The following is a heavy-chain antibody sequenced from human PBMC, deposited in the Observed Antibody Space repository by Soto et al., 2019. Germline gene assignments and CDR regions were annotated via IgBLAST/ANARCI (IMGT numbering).Heavy chain of an antibody. CDR1: GFSLSTSGVG. D-gene: IGHD6-13*01. Sequence: QITLKESGPTLVKPTQTLTLTCTFSGFSLSTSGVGVGWIRQPPGKALEWLALIYWDDDKRYSPSLKSRLTITKDTSKNQVVLTMTNMDPVDTATYYCAHRLWEIGSWYGANWFDPWGQGTLVTVSS. CDR2: IYWDDDK. CDR3: AHRLWEIGSWYGANWFDP. V-gene: IGHV2-5*02. J-gene: IGHJ5*02.